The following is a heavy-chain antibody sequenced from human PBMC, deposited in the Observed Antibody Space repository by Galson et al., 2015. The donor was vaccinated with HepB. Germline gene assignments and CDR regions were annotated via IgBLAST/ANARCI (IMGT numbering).Heavy chain of an antibody. V-gene: IGHV3-30-3*01. J-gene: IGHJ4*02. D-gene: IGHD6-19*01. Sequence: SLRLSCAASGFTFSSYAMRWVRQAPGKGLEWVAVISYDGSNKYYADSVKGRFTISRDNSKNTLYLQMNSLRAEDTAVYYCARDRHRKQWLYYFDYWGQGTLVTVSS. CDR2: ISYDGSNK. CDR3: ARDRHRKQWLYYFDY. CDR1: GFTFSSYA.